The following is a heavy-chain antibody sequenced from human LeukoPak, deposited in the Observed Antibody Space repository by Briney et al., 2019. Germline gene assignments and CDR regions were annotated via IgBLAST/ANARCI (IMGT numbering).Heavy chain of an antibody. D-gene: IGHD2-2*01. Sequence: SVKVSCKASGGTSSSYAISWVRQAPGQGLEWMGGIFPIFGTANYAQKFQGRVTITADESTSTAYMELSSLRSEDTAVYYCARLGYCSSTSCPGNYWGQGTLVTVSS. CDR2: IFPIFGTA. J-gene: IGHJ4*02. V-gene: IGHV1-69*13. CDR1: GGTSSSYA. CDR3: ARLGYCSSTSCPGNY.